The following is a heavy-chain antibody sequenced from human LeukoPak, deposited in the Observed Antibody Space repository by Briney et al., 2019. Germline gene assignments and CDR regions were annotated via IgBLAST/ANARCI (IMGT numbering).Heavy chain of an antibody. Sequence: GGSLRLSCAASGLTFAGYDMSWVRQAPGKGLEWVSTISASGDNTYYAGSVKGRFTNSRDNSKNTLYLQMDSLRAEDTAVYYCAKRFCSATRCFHFDYWGQGTLVTVSS. CDR3: AKRFCSATRCFHFDY. V-gene: IGHV3-23*01. CDR1: GLTFAGYD. CDR2: ISASGDNT. D-gene: IGHD2-2*01. J-gene: IGHJ4*02.